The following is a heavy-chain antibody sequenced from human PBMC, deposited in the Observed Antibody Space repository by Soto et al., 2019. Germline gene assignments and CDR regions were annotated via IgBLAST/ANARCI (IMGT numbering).Heavy chain of an antibody. CDR2: SSNRDRST. Sequence: QVQLVESGGGLVKPGGSLRLSCAASGFIFSDYYMTWIRQAPGKGLEWLSCSSNRDRSTYYADSVKDRFVVSKDNAKNLVYLQTNTLRAEDTAVYFCVRAWKIEKFGVISMSKGLDVWGQGTTVTVSS. CDR3: VRAWKIEKFGVISMSKGLDV. J-gene: IGHJ6*02. V-gene: IGHV3-11*01. D-gene: IGHD3-3*01. CDR1: GFIFSDYY.